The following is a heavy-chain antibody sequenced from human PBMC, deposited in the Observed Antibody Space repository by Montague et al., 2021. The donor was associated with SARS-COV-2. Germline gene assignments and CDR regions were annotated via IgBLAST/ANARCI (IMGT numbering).Heavy chain of an antibody. CDR3: ARDDFRWDFDC. J-gene: IGHJ4*02. CDR1: GDSITSDVSY. Sequence: TLSLTCTVSGDSITSDVSYWSWNRQPAGKGLEWIGRIYTTGSTNSYLSLKSPLTISLDTTKNQFSLKLSTVTAADTAVYYCARDDFRWDFDCWGQGTLVTVSS. CDR2: IYTTGST. D-gene: IGHD2/OR15-2a*01. V-gene: IGHV4-61*02.